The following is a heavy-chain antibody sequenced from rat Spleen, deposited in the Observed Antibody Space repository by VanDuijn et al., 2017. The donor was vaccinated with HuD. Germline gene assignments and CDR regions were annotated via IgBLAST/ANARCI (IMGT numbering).Heavy chain of an antibody. CDR1: GFTFSNYG. D-gene: IGHD1-6*01. CDR2: ISYDGSGT. V-gene: IGHV5-29*01. CDR3: ARRHYGYTDYFDY. Sequence: EVQMVESGGGLVQPGRSLKLSCAASGFTFSNYGMHWLRQAPTKGLEWVATISYDGSGTSYRDSVKGRFTISRDDEKSSLYLQMDSLRSEDTATYYCARRHYGYTDYFDYWGQGVMVTVSS. J-gene: IGHJ2*01.